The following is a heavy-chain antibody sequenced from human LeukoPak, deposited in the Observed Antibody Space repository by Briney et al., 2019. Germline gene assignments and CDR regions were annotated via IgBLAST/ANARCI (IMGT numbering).Heavy chain of an antibody. J-gene: IGHJ4*02. V-gene: IGHV3-30-3*01. CDR2: ISDDGSNK. CDR1: GFTFSSYA. CDR3: ASALNYYDSSGYDPGDY. D-gene: IGHD3-22*01. Sequence: GGSLRLSYAASGFTFSSYAMHWVRQALGKGLEWVAVISDDGSNKHYADSVKGRFTISRDSSKNTLYLQMNSLRAEDTAVYYCASALNYYDSSGYDPGDYWGQGTLVTVSS.